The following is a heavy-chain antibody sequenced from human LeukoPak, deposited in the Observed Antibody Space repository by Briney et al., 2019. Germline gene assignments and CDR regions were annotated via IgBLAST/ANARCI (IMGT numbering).Heavy chain of an antibody. Sequence: GGSLRLSCAASGFTFSDYWLSWVRQAPGKGLEWVANIKQDGTERNYVDSVKGRFTISRDNARDSLYLQMNSLRAEDTAVYYCMRGPYALFWGQGTLVSVSS. V-gene: IGHV3-7*01. CDR3: MRGPYALF. D-gene: IGHD2-2*01. J-gene: IGHJ4*02. CDR1: GFTFSDYW. CDR2: IKQDGTER.